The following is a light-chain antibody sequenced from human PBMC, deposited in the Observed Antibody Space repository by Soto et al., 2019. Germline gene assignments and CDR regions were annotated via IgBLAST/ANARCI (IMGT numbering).Light chain of an antibody. J-gene: IGKJ3*01. Sequence: IQMTQSPGSVSASVGDTVTLSCQTSHGVSGWLAWYQQKPGKVPTLLIYAVSNLQSGVPSRFSGGGAGTEFSITITSLEPEDFATYLCQQRTIFPFPLGAGTKVELK. CDR3: QQRTIFPFP. CDR1: HGVSGW. V-gene: IGKV1-12*01. CDR2: AVS.